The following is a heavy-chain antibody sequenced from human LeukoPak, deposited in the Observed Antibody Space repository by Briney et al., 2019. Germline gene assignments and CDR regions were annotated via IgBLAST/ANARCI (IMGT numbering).Heavy chain of an antibody. CDR3: ARNLYYYGSGSYHDGLDY. D-gene: IGHD3-10*01. CDR1: GFTFSSYG. CDR2: IWYDGSNK. J-gene: IGHJ4*02. V-gene: IGHV3-33*01. Sequence: GRSLRLSCAASGFTFSSYGMHWVRQAPGKGLEWVAVIWYDGSNKYYADSVKGRFTISRDNSKNTLYLQMNSLRAEDTAVYYCARNLYYYGSGSYHDGLDYWSQGTLVTVSS.